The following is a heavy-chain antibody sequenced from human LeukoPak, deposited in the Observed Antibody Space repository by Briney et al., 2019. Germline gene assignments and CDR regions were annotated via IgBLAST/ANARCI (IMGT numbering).Heavy chain of an antibody. V-gene: IGHV3-23*01. D-gene: IGHD3-16*02. J-gene: IGHJ4*02. CDR2: ISYSGGST. CDR3: AKVALNHYVWGSDRSPLGY. CDR1: GFTFSSHG. Sequence: GGTLRLSCAASGFTFSSHGMNWVRQAPGKGLKWVSGISYSGGSTYYADSVKGRFTISRDNSKNTLFLQVNSLRAEDTAIYYCAKVALNHYVWGSDRSPLGYWGQGTLVTVSS.